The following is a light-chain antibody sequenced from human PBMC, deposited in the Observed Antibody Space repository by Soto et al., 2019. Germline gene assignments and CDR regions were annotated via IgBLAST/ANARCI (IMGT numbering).Light chain of an antibody. Sequence: EIVLTQYPDPLSLSAGERPTLSCMASQSVSNNYLAWYQQKPGQAPRLLIYGASTRATGIPARFSGSGSGTEFTLTISSLQSEDFAVYYCQQDNNWPRTFGEGSMVDI. J-gene: IGKJ1*01. CDR1: QSVSNN. CDR2: GAS. CDR3: QQDNNWPRT. V-gene: IGKV3-15*01.